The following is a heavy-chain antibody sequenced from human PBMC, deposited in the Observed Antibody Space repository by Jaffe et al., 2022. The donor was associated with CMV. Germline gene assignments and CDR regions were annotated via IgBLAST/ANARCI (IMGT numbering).Heavy chain of an antibody. D-gene: IGHD6-6*01. CDR3: ASSSYSSSSNYYGMDV. CDR2: IWYDGSNK. J-gene: IGHJ6*02. CDR1: GFTFSSYG. Sequence: QVQLVESGGGVVQPGRSLRLSCAASGFTFSSYGMHWVRQAPGKGLEWVAVIWYDGSNKYYADSVKGRFTISRDNSKNTLYLQMNSLRAEDTAVYYCASSSYSSSSNYYGMDVWGQGTTVTVSS. V-gene: IGHV3-33*01.